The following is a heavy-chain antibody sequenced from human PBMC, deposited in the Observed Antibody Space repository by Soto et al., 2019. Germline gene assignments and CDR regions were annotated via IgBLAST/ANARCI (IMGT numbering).Heavy chain of an antibody. D-gene: IGHD1-1*01. CDR1: GFTFSSYA. CDR3: AKDRKLERRVGYYYYYYMDV. CDR2: ISGSGGST. V-gene: IGHV3-23*01. Sequence: GGSLRLSCAASGFTFSSYAMSWVRQAPGKGLEWVSAISGSGGSTYYADSVKGRFTISRDNSKNRLYLQMNSLRAEDTAVYYCAKDRKLERRVGYYYYYYMDVWGKGTTVTVSS. J-gene: IGHJ6*03.